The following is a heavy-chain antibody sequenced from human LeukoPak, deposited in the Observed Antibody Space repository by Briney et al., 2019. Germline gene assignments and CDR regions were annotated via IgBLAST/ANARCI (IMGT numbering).Heavy chain of an antibody. J-gene: IGHJ5*02. CDR3: ARDRIVNFNWSDP. CDR2: INPKTGGT. V-gene: IGHV1-2*02. CDR1: GYTFTGYY. Sequence: ASVKVSCKTSGYTFTGYYMHWVRQAPGQGLEWMGWINPKTGGTKYAQKFQGRVTMTRDTSISTAYMELSSLTSDDTAVYYCARDRIVNFNWSDPWGQGTLVTVSS. D-gene: IGHD1-26*01.